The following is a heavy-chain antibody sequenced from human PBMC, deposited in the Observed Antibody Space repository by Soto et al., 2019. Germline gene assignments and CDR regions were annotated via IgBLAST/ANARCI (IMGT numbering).Heavy chain of an antibody. V-gene: IGHV3-30*18. J-gene: IGHJ3*01. CDR2: IAYDGSNK. D-gene: IGHD6-6*01. CDR1: GFTFSTYG. CDR3: AKGAYDYGTSSLAFDF. Sequence: QVQLVESGGGVVQPGRSLRLSCAASGFTFSTYGMHWVRQAPGKGLEWVALIAYDGSNKYYADSVKGRFTISRDNSKNTLYLQLNSLRAEDTAVYYSAKGAYDYGTSSLAFDFWGQGTMVTVSS.